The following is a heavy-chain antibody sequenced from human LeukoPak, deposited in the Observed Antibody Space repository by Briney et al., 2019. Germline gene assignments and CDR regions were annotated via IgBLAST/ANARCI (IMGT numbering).Heavy chain of an antibody. D-gene: IGHD5-18*01. Sequence: SETLSLTCAVYGGPFGVYYWSWVRQPPGKGLEWIGEINHSGSTDYNPSLKSRVTISVDTSKNQFSLKLSSVTAADTAVYYCARLSRRGYSYGYIPDYWGQGTLVTVSS. V-gene: IGHV4-34*01. CDR1: GGPFGVYY. CDR3: ARLSRRGYSYGYIPDY. CDR2: INHSGST. J-gene: IGHJ4*02.